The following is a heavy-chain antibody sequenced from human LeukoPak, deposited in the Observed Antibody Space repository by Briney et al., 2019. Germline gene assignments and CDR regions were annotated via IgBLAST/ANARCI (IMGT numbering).Heavy chain of an antibody. CDR2: ISADGGSA. CDR1: GFTFSSYA. J-gene: IGHJ4*02. Sequence: PGGSLRLSCAASGFTFSSYALSWVRQAPGKGLEWVSAISADGGSAWYAGSVRGRSTISRDNSKNTVYLQMNTLRAEDTAVYFCARDRNFPRDQFDYWGQGTLVTVSS. V-gene: IGHV3-23*01. CDR3: ARDRNFPRDQFDY. D-gene: IGHD4-11*01.